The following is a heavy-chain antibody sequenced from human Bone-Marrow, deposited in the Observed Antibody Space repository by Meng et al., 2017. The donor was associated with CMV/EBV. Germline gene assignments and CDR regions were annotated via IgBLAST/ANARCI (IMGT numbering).Heavy chain of an antibody. V-gene: IGHV1-2*02. J-gene: IGHJ6*02. CDR3: ARILSNTDYYGMDV. CDR2: IKGSSGDT. Sequence: ASVKVSCKASGYTFTSYYMHWVRQAPGQGLEWMGWIKGSSGDTNLAQKFQGRVTMTRDRSINTAYMEMSWLRSDDTAVYYCARILSNTDYYGMDVWGQGTTVTVSS. CDR1: GYTFTSYY. D-gene: IGHD1/OR15-1a*01.